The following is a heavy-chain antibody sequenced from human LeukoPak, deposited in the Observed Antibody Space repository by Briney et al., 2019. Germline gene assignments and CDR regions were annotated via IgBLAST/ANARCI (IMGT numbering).Heavy chain of an antibody. V-gene: IGHV1-46*01. CDR1: GYTFTSYY. Sequence: ASVKVSCKASGYTFTSYYMHWVRQAPGQGLEWMGIINPSGGSTSYAQKFQGRVTMTRDMSTSTVYMELSSLRSEDTAVYYCARDHYYGSGSPYYYYYYMDVWGKGTTVTVSS. J-gene: IGHJ6*03. D-gene: IGHD3-10*01. CDR3: ARDHYYGSGSPYYYYYYMDV. CDR2: INPSGGST.